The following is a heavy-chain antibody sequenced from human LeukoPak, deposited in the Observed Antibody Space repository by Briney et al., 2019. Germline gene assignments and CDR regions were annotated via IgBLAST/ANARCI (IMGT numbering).Heavy chain of an antibody. Sequence: GRSLRLSCAASGFTFSSYAMHWVRQAPGKGLEWVAVISYDGSNKYYADSVKGRFTISRDNSKNTLYLQMNSLRAEDTAVYYCAREEVSVADAFDIWGQGTMVTVSS. J-gene: IGHJ3*02. D-gene: IGHD4-23*01. CDR2: ISYDGSNK. CDR1: GFTFSSYA. CDR3: AREEVSVADAFDI. V-gene: IGHV3-30-3*01.